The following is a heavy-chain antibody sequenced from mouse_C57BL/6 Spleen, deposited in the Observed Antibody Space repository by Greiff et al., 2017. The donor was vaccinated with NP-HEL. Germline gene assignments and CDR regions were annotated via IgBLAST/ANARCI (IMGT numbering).Heavy chain of an antibody. CDR1: GYTFTSYW. CDR2: IDPSDSYT. D-gene: IGHD1-1*01. J-gene: IGHJ2*01. CDR3: ARGAVVATDYFDY. Sequence: QVQLQQPGAELVRPGTSVKLSCKASGYTFTSYWMHWVKQRPGQGLEWIGVIDPSDSYTNYNQKCKGKATLTVDTSSSTAYMQLSSLTSEDSAVYYCARGAVVATDYFDYWGQGTTLTVSS. V-gene: IGHV1-59*01.